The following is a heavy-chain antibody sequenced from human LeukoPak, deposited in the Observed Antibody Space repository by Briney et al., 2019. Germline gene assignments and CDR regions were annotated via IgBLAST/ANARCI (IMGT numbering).Heavy chain of an antibody. D-gene: IGHD3-22*01. Sequence: PSETPSLTCTVSGGSISSTSYYWGWIRQPPGKGLEWIGGIYYSWDTYYNPSLKSRVTISVDTSKNQFSLKLSSVTAADTAVYYCATTSYYYDSPDYWGQGTLVTVSS. J-gene: IGHJ4*02. CDR2: IYYSWDT. CDR3: ATTSYYYDSPDY. V-gene: IGHV4-39*05. CDR1: GGSISSTSYY.